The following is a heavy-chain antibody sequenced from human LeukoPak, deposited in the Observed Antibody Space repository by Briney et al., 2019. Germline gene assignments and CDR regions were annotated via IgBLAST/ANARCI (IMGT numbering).Heavy chain of an antibody. J-gene: IGHJ4*02. Sequence: SQTLSLTCTVSGGSLSSYYWSWIRQPPGKGLEWIGYIYYSGSTNYNPSLKSRVTISVDTSKNQFSLKLSSVTAADTAVYYCARATGRIAAAAIDYWGQGTLVTVSS. CDR2: IYYSGST. CDR3: ARATGRIAAAAIDY. D-gene: IGHD6-13*01. CDR1: GGSLSSYY. V-gene: IGHV4-59*01.